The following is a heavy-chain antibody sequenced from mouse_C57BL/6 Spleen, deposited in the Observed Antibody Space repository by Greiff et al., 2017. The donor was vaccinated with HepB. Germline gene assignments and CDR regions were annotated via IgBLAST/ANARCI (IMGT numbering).Heavy chain of an antibody. D-gene: IGHD2-5*01. CDR3: ARDRGYSNCFAY. V-gene: IGHV3-6*01. Sequence: EVQLQQSGPGLVKPSQSLSLTCSVTGYSITSGYYWNWIRQFPGNKLEWMGYISYDGSNNYNPSLKNRISITRYTSKNQFFLKLNSVTTEDTATYYCARDRGYSNCFAYWGQGTLVTVSA. CDR2: ISYDGSN. CDR1: GYSITSGYY. J-gene: IGHJ3*01.